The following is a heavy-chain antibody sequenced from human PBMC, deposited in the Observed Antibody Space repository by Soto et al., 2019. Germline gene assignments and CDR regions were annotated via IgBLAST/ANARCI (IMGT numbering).Heavy chain of an antibody. CDR1: GFTVSSNY. CDR2: ICSGGNT. J-gene: IGHJ4*02. Sequence: GGSLRLSCAASGFTVSSNYMSWVRQAPGKGLEWASVICSGGNTYYPDSVKGRFTISRENAKNSLYLQMNSLRAGDTAVYYCARAAPDSSGYYSYDYWGQGTLVTVSS. D-gene: IGHD3-22*01. V-gene: IGHV3-53*01. CDR3: ARAAPDSSGYYSYDY.